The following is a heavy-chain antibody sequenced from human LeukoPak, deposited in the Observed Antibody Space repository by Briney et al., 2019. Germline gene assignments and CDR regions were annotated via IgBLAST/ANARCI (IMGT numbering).Heavy chain of an antibody. CDR1: GDSVSNNIAT. V-gene: IGHV6-1*01. Sequence: SQTLSLTCAISGDSVSNNIATWNWIRQSPSRGLEWLGRTYYRSTWYNDYAVSVRGRITVNPDTSKNQFSLHLNSVTPEDTAVYYCARRLTQYDCFDPWGQGILVTVSS. CDR3: ARRLTQYDCFDP. J-gene: IGHJ5*02. CDR2: TYYRSTWYN. D-gene: IGHD2-2*01.